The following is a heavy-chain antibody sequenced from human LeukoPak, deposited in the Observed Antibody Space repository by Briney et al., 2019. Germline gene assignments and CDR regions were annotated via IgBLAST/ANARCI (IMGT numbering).Heavy chain of an antibody. D-gene: IGHD3-10*01. V-gene: IGHV3-48*03. Sequence: GGSLRLSCAASGFAFSSYEMNWVRQAPGKGLEWVSYISSSGSTIYYADSVKGRFTISRDNAKNSLYLQMNSLRAEDTAVYYCARVTELLYFEYWGQGTLVTVSS. CDR3: ARVTELLYFEY. CDR1: GFAFSSYE. J-gene: IGHJ4*02. CDR2: ISSSGSTI.